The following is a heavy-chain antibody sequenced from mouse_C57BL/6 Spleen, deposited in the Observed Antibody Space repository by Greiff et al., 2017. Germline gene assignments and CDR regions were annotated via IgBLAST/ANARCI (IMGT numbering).Heavy chain of an antibody. CDR1: GYAFTNYL. CDR3: ASGADEDGDGRAMDY. J-gene: IGHJ4*01. D-gene: IGHD1-2*01. V-gene: IGHV1-54*01. Sequence: QVQLQQSGAELVRPGTSVKVSCKASGYAFTNYLIEWVKQRPGQGLEWIGVINPGSGGTNYNEKFKGKATLTAAKSSSTAYMQLSSLTSEDSAVLFWASGADEDGDGRAMDYWGQGASVPVSS. CDR2: INPGSGGT.